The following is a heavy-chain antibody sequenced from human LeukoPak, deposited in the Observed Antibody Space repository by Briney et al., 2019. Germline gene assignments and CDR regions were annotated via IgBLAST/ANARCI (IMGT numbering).Heavy chain of an antibody. Sequence: SETLSLTCTVSGGSISRSSDYWGWIRQPPGKGLEWIGRIYYSGNTYFNPSLKSRVTMSVDTSKNQFSLKLSSVTAADTAVYYCARVSVVPAATVSLYYYMDVWGKGTTVTVSS. V-gene: IGHV4-39*07. CDR3: ARVSVVPAATVSLYYYMDV. D-gene: IGHD2-2*01. CDR2: IYYSGNT. J-gene: IGHJ6*03. CDR1: GGSISRSSDY.